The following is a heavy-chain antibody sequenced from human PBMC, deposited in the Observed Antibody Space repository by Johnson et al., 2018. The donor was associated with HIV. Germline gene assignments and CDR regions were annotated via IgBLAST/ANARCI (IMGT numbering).Heavy chain of an antibody. CDR2: ISYSGSNK. Sequence: QMLLVESGGGVVQPGRSLRLSCAASGFTFSSFAMHWVRQPPGNGLEWVSIISYSGSNKYYADSAKGRFTISRDNSKNTLYLQMNTLRAADTAVYYCARGGVVHDCFEIRGLGTMVNVSS. CDR1: GFTFSSFA. V-gene: IGHV3-30*04. CDR3: ARGGVVHDCFEI. D-gene: IGHD2-21*01. J-gene: IGHJ3*02.